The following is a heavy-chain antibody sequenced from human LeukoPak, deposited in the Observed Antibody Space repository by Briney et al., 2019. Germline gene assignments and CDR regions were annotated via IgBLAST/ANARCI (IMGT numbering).Heavy chain of an antibody. Sequence: GGSLRLSCAASGFTFSSYSMNWVRQAPGKGLEWVSSISSSSSYIYYADSVKGRFTISRDNSKNTLYLQMNSLRAEDTAVYYCARELALRDAFDIWGQGTMVTVSS. CDR1: GFTFSSYS. V-gene: IGHV3-21*01. CDR2: ISSSSSYI. J-gene: IGHJ3*02. CDR3: ARELALRDAFDI. D-gene: IGHD4-17*01.